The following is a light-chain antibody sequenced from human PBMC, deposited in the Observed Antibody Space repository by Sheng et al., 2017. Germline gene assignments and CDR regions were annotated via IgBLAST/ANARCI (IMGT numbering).Light chain of an antibody. J-gene: IGKJ1*01. CDR1: QGIRNS. CDR3: LQDYDYPRT. V-gene: IGKV1-NL1*01. CDR2: GAS. Sequence: DIQMTQSPSSLSASVGDRVTITCRASQGIRNSLAWYQQKPGKAPKLLVYGASSLGRGVPSRFRGSGSGTDYTLTISSLQPEDFATYYCLQDYDYPRTFGQGTKVEIK.